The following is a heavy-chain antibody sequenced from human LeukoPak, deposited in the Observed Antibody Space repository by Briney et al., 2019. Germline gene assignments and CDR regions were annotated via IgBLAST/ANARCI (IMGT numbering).Heavy chain of an antibody. CDR1: GGSICSYY. CDR3: ARENVVAQGTFDY. J-gene: IGHJ4*02. CDR2: MYQTGSS. V-gene: IGHV4-59*12. D-gene: IGHD2-21*01. Sequence: TSETLSLTCTVSGGSICSYYWSWIREPPGKGLEWIGSMYQTGSSYYSPSLKSRVTISLDTSKNQISLKLTFVTAADTAFYFCARENVVAQGTFDYWGQGALVTVSS.